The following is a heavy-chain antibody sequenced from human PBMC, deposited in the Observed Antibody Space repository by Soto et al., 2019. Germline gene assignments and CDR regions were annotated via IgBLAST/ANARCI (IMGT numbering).Heavy chain of an antibody. V-gene: IGHV3-33*01. D-gene: IGHD3-22*01. Sequence: PGGSLRLSCAASGFTFSSYGMHWVRQAPGKGLEWVAVIWYDGSNKYYADSVKGRFTISRDNSKNTLYLQMNSLRAEDTAVYYCARDLPDNNYYDSSSFDYWGQGTLVTVSS. CDR2: IWYDGSNK. CDR3: ARDLPDNNYYDSSSFDY. J-gene: IGHJ4*02. CDR1: GFTFSSYG.